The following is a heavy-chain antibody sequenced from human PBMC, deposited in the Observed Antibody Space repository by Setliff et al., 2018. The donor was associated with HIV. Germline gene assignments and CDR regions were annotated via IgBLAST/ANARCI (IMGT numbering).Heavy chain of an antibody. J-gene: IGHJ6*03. D-gene: IGHD3-10*01. CDR3: ARREGYYGSGTPKGYYYYMDV. V-gene: IGHV3-48*01. CDR1: GFTLSTNT. CDR2: ISHSSRTK. Sequence: GGSLRLSCVVSGFTLSTNTLNWNWVRQAPGKGLEWVSSISHSSRTKYYADSVKGRFTISRDNAKNSLYLQMNSLRAEDTAVYYCARREGYYGSGTPKGYYYYMDVWGKGTTVTVSS.